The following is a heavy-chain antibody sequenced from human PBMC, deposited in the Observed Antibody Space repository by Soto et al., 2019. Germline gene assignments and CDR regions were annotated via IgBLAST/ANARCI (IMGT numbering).Heavy chain of an antibody. V-gene: IGHV4-30-2*01. Sequence: PSETLSLTCAVSGGSISSGGYSWSWIRQPPGKGLEWIGYIYHSGSTYYNPSLKSRVTISVDRSKNQFSLKLSSVTAADTAVYYCASTHTYSSGYHLAYWGQGTLVTVSS. CDR2: IYHSGST. D-gene: IGHD3-22*01. CDR1: GGSISSGGYS. J-gene: IGHJ4*02. CDR3: ASTHTYSSGYHLAY.